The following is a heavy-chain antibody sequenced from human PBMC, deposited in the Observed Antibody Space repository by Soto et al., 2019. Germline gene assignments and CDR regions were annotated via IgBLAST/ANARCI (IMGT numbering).Heavy chain of an antibody. V-gene: IGHV4-34*01. D-gene: IGHD3-10*01. Sequence: SETLSLTCAVSGGSISSGGYSWSWIRQPPGKGLEWIGEINHSGSTNYNPSLKSRVTISVDTSKNQFSLKLSSVTAADTAVYYCARVSGIYYYGMDVWGQGTTVTVSS. CDR3: ARVSGIYYYGMDV. J-gene: IGHJ6*02. CDR1: GGSISSGGYS. CDR2: INHSGST.